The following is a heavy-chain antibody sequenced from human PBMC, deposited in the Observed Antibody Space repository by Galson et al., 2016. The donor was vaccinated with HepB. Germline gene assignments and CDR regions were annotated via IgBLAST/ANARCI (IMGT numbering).Heavy chain of an antibody. J-gene: IGHJ3*01. CDR3: AREGCINGVCHLDGFDV. V-gene: IGHV3-53*01. CDR2: SYSGGRT. CDR1: GFSVSNND. Sequence: SLRLSCAASGFSVSNNDASWVRQAPGKGLEWVSVSYSGGRTCYADSVKGRFTVPRDDSKNTLYLQMNSLRVEDTAVYYCAREGCINGVCHLDGFDVWGQGTMVTVSS. D-gene: IGHD2-8*01.